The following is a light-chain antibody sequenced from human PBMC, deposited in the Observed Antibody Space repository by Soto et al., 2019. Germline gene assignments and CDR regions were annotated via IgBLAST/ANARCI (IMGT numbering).Light chain of an antibody. V-gene: IGKV3-20*01. J-gene: IGKJ1*01. CDR1: QRFSNSY. CDR2: GAS. Sequence: EIVSPQSPGALSLSPGERATLSCRVSQRFSNSYIAWYPQKPGQAPRLLIYGASSRATCVPERFSGGGSGTDFTLTINRREPEDLAVYYCEEYGTSRTFGQGTNVEIK. CDR3: EEYGTSRT.